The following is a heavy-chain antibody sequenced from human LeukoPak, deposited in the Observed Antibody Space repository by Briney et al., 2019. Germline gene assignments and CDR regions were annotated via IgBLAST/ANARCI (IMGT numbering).Heavy chain of an antibody. D-gene: IGHD2-2*01. J-gene: IGHJ5*02. CDR2: ISGSGGST. V-gene: IGHV3-23*01. CDR1: GFTFSTYA. CDR3: AKGEYQLLPDNWFDP. Sequence: GGSLRLSCAASGFTFSTYALHWVRQAPGRGLEWVSVISGSGGSTYYADSVKGRFTISRDNSKNTLYLQMNSLRAEDTAVYYCAKGEYQLLPDNWFDPWGQGTLVTVSS.